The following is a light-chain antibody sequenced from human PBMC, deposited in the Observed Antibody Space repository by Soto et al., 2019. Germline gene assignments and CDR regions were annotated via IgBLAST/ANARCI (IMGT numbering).Light chain of an antibody. CDR2: GAS. CDR3: QHYKNYPWT. V-gene: IGKV1-8*01. CDR1: QGISNW. Sequence: AIRMTQSPSSLSASTGDRVTITCRASQGISNWLAWYQQRPGKAPKLLVYGASTLQSGVPSRFSGSRSGTDVTLTISGLQSEDFAPYYCQHYKNYPWTFGQGTKVEVK. J-gene: IGKJ1*01.